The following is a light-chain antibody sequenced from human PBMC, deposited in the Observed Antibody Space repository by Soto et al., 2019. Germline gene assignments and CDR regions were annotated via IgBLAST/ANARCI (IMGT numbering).Light chain of an antibody. Sequence: QSALTQPASVSGSPGQSITISCAGTSSDVGGNNHVSWYQQHPGKAPKLIIYGVTNRPSGVSYHFSGSKSGNTASLTISGLQAEDEADYYCNSFAGSRGYVFGTGTKVTVL. CDR3: NSFAGSRGYV. CDR1: SSDVGGNNH. J-gene: IGLJ1*01. CDR2: GVT. V-gene: IGLV2-14*01.